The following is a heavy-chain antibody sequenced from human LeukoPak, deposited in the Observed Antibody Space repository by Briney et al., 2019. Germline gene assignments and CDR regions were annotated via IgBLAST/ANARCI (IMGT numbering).Heavy chain of an antibody. V-gene: IGHV3-9*01. CDR2: ISWNSGSI. Sequence: PGGSLRLSCAASGFTFDDYAMHWVRQAPGKGLEWVSGISWNSGSIGYADSVKGRFTISRDNAKNSLYLQMNSLRAEDTAVYYCARAGSSSLCYWGQGTLVTVSS. CDR1: GFTFDDYA. D-gene: IGHD6-13*01. CDR3: ARAGSSSLCY. J-gene: IGHJ4*02.